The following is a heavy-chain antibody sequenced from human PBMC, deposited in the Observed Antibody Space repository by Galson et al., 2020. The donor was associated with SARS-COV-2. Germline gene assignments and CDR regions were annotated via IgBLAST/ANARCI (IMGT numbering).Heavy chain of an antibody. CDR3: ARVVGIAARRSDP. CDR1: GYTFTSYY. CDR2: INPSGGST. J-gene: IGHJ5*02. D-gene: IGHD6-6*01. V-gene: IGHV1-46*01. Sequence: GESLKISCKASGYTFTSYYMHWVRQAPGQGLEWMGIINPSGGSTSYAQKFQGRVTMTRDTSTSTVYMELSSLRSEDTAVYYCARVVGIAARRSDPWGQGTLVTVSS.